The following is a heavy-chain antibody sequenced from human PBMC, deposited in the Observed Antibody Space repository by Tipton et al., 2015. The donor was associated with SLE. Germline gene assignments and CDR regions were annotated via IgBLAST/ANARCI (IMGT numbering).Heavy chain of an antibody. CDR1: GFTFGDYA. D-gene: IGHD2-15*01. Sequence: SLRLSCIASGFTFGDYAMSWFRQAPGKGLEWVGFIRSQTYGGTTEYAASVNGRFTISRDDSKGIAYLQMNSLTTEDTAIYYCSRGYCSGDYCYFYYYMDVWGKGTPVTVSS. V-gene: IGHV3-49*03. CDR2: IRSQTYGGTT. J-gene: IGHJ6*03. CDR3: SRGYCSGDYCYFYYYMDV.